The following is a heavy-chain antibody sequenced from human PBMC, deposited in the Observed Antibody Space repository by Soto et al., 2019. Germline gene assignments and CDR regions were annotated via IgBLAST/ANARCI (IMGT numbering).Heavy chain of an antibody. CDR3: ARHRGEMVRGVMDY. CDR1: GDSMIRGGYS. V-gene: IGHV4-30-2*01. CDR2: IYHTGST. J-gene: IGHJ4*02. Sequence: PSETLSLTCVVSGDSMIRGGYSWIWIRQPPGKGLEWIGHIYHTGSTYYNPSLETRVTISADMSKNQFSLKLSSVTAADTAVYYCARHRGEMVRGVMDYWGQGTLVTVSS. D-gene: IGHD3-10*01.